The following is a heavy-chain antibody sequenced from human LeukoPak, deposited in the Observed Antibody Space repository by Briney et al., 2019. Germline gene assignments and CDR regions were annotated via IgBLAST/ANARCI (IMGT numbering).Heavy chain of an antibody. Sequence: SETLSLTCAVYGGSFSGYYWSWIRQPPGKGLEWIGEINHSGSTNYNPSLKSRVTISVDTSKTQFSLKLSSVTAADTAVYYCARGRDGYNSFFSYYYGMDVWGQGTTVTVSS. CDR3: ARGRDGYNSFFSYYYGMDV. D-gene: IGHD5-24*01. J-gene: IGHJ6*02. CDR2: INHSGST. CDR1: GGSFSGYY. V-gene: IGHV4-34*01.